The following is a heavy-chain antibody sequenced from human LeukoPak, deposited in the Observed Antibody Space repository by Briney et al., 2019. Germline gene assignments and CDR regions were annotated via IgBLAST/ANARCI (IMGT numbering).Heavy chain of an antibody. CDR2: IYYSGST. CDR1: GDSISSGGYY. CDR3: ARDWNYVFDI. D-gene: IGHD1-7*01. J-gene: IGHJ3*02. Sequence: SETLSLTCTVSGDSISSGGYYWSWIRQHPGKGVEWIGYIYYSGSTSYYPSLESRVTISVDTSKNQFSLNLNSVTAADTAVYYCARDWNYVFDIWGQGTMVIVPS. V-gene: IGHV4-31*03.